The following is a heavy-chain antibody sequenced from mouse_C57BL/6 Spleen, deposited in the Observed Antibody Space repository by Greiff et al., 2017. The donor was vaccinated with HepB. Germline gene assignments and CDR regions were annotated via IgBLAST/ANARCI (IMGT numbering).Heavy chain of an antibody. CDR2: IYPGDGDT. CDR1: GYAFSSSW. CDR3: ARRLSLYAMDY. J-gene: IGHJ4*01. Sequence: VQLQQSGPELVKPGASVKISCKASGYAFSSSWMNWVKQRPGKGLEWIGRIYPGDGDTNYNGKFKGKATLTADKSSSPAYMQLSSLTSEDSAVYFCARRLSLYAMDYWGQGTSVTVSS. D-gene: IGHD3-2*02. V-gene: IGHV1-82*01.